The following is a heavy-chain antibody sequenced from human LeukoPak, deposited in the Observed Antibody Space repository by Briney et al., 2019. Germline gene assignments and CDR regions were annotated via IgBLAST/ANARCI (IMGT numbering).Heavy chain of an antibody. D-gene: IGHD3-3*01. CDR3: ARLTPGSGPFINDL. CDR1: GDSISSSSYY. V-gene: IGHV4-61*05. Sequence: PSETLSLTCTVSGDSISSSSYYWGWIRQPPGKGLEWIGYIYYSGSTNYNPSLKSRVTISVDTSKNQFSLKLSSVTAADTAVYYCARLTPGSGPFINDLWGRGTLVTVSS. J-gene: IGHJ2*01. CDR2: IYYSGST.